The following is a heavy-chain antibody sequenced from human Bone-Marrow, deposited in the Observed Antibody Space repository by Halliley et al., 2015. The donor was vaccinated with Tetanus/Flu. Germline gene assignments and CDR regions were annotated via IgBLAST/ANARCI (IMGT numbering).Heavy chain of an antibody. D-gene: IGHD1-26*01. CDR1: GDSVSSNSAA. V-gene: IGHV6-1*01. CDR2: TYYRSKWYN. CDR3: TRRNSGSRGLWFDP. Sequence: GLVKPSQTLSLTCAISGDSVSSNSAAWNWIRQSPSRGLEWLGRTYYRSKWYNDYAVSVKSRITINPDTSKNQISLQLNSVTPEGTAVYYCTRRNSGSRGLWFDPWGQGTLVTVSS. J-gene: IGHJ5*02.